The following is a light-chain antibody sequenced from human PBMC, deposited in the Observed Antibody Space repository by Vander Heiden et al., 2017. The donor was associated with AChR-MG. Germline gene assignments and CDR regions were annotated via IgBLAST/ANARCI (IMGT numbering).Light chain of an antibody. J-gene: IGKJ1*01. CDR3: QQSYSTPGT. V-gene: IGKV1-39*01. CDR1: QSISSY. CDR2: AAS. Sequence: DIQMTQSPSSLSASVGDRVTITCRASQSISSYLNWYQQKPGKAPKLLIYAASSVQSGVPSRCSGSGSETDFTLTSSSLQPEDFATYYCQQSYSTPGTFGQGTKVEIK.